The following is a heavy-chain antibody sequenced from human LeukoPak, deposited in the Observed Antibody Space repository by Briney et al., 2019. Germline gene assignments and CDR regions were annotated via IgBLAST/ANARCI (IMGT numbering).Heavy chain of an antibody. D-gene: IGHD4-17*01. CDR1: GYTLTELS. J-gene: IGHJ4*02. CDR2: FDPEDGET. CDR3: ATVQIDYGDYAYYFDY. Sequence: ASVKVSCKVSGYTLTELSMHWVRQAPGKGLEWMGGFDPEDGETIYAQKFQGRVTMTEDTSTDTAYMELSRLRSEDTAVYYCATVQIDYGDYAYYFDYWGQGTLVTVSS. V-gene: IGHV1-24*01.